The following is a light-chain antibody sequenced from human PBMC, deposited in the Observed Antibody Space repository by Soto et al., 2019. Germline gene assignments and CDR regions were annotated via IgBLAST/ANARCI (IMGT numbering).Light chain of an antibody. J-gene: IGKJ4*01. CDR1: QNINTC. Sequence: DIEMTQSPATLSASVGERVTISCRASQNINTCLAWYQQKPGQAPNLLIFDASTMPSGIPSRFSGSGSGTEFTLTISSLQPDDFAVYYCQQYDTYPLTFGGGTKVEIK. V-gene: IGKV1-5*01. CDR2: DAS. CDR3: QQYDTYPLT.